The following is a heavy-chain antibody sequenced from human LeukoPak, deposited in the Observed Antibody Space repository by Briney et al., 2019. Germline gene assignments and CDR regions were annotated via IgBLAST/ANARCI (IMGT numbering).Heavy chain of an antibody. Sequence: GGSLRLSCAASGFIFSSYSMNWVRQAPGKGLEWVSSISSSSTYIYYADSVKGRFTISRDNAKNSLYLQMNSLRPEDAAVYYCAKDLGTYDDDLTGYVHYYFYMDVWGKGTTVTISS. J-gene: IGHJ6*03. D-gene: IGHD3-9*01. CDR1: GFIFSSYS. V-gene: IGHV3-21*04. CDR3: AKDLGTYDDDLTGYVHYYFYMDV. CDR2: ISSSSTYI.